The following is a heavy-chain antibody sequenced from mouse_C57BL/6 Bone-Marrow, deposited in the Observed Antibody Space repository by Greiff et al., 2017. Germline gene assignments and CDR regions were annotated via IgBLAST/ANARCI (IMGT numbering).Heavy chain of an antibody. CDR1: GYTFTDYE. CDR3: TRDSNWDWYFDV. CDR2: IDPETGGT. Sequence: QVQLKQSGAELVRPGASVTLSCKASGYTFTDYEMHWVKQTPVHGLEWIGAIDPETGGTAYNQKFKGKAILTADKSSSTAYMELRSLTSEDSAVYYCTRDSNWDWYFDVWGTGTTVTVSS. J-gene: IGHJ1*03. D-gene: IGHD4-1*01. V-gene: IGHV1-15*01.